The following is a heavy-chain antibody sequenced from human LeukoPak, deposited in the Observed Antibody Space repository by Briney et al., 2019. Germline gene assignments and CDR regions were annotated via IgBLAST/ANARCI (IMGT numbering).Heavy chain of an antibody. CDR1: GYSFTGYY. Sequence: GASVKVSCKTSGYSFTGYYIHWVRQAPGQGLEWMGWINPNSGGANYAQKFQGRVTMTRDTSISTAYMELSRLRSDDTAVYYCARSRITMVRGVNYNWFDPWGQGTLVTVSS. V-gene: IGHV1-2*02. J-gene: IGHJ5*02. D-gene: IGHD3-10*01. CDR2: INPNSGGA. CDR3: ARSRITMVRGVNYNWFDP.